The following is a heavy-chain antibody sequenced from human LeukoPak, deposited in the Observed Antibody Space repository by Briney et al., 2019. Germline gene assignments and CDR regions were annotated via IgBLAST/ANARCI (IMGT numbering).Heavy chain of an antibody. CDR1: GYTFTSYG. Sequence: ASVKVSCKASGYTFTSYGISWVRQAPGQGLEWMGWISAYNGNTNYAQKLRGRVTMTTDTSTSTAYMELRSLRSDDTAVYYCARGITGTLYYYYYGMDVWGQGTTVTVSS. CDR2: ISAYNGNT. J-gene: IGHJ6*02. CDR3: ARGITGTLYYYYYGMDV. V-gene: IGHV1-18*01. D-gene: IGHD1-20*01.